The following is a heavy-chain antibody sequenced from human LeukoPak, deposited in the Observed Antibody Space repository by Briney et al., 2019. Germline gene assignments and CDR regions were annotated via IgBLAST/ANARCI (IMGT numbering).Heavy chain of an antibody. CDR3: AKRGVVIRVILVGFHKEAYYFDS. V-gene: IGHV3-23*01. J-gene: IGHJ4*02. CDR2: ISGSGGRT. CDR1: GITLSNYG. D-gene: IGHD3-22*01. Sequence: GGSLRLSCAVSGITLSNYGMSWVRQAPGKGLEWVAGISGSGGRTNYADAVKGRFTIPRDNAKNTLFLQMNSLRVGDTAVYFCAKRGVVIRVILVGFHKEAYYFDSWGQGALVTVSS.